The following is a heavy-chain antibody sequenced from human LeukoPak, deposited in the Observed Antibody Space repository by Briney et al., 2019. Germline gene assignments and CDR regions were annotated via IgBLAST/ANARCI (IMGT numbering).Heavy chain of an antibody. CDR3: AKDGGGTSGWFWDF. CDR1: GFTFNNYG. Sequence: GGSLRLSCAASGFTFNNYGIHYVRQAPGKGLEGVAVISDDGRHKNYADSVKGRFTISRDNSNNTLYLQMNSLRDKDTAVYYCAKDGGGTSGWFWDFWGQGALVTVSS. CDR2: ISDDGRHK. J-gene: IGHJ4*02. V-gene: IGHV3-30*18. D-gene: IGHD6-19*01.